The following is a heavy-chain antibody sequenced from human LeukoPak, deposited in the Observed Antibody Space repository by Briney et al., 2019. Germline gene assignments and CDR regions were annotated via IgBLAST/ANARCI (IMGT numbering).Heavy chain of an antibody. CDR3: ARAFGVVIRTTNFDY. J-gene: IGHJ4*02. D-gene: IGHD3-3*01. Sequence: ASVKVSCKASGYTFTSYYLHWVRQPPGQGREGMGIINRSGGSTIYAQKSQGRVTMTRDTYTSTVYMEQSSLRSEDTAVYYCARAFGVVIRTTNFDYWGQGTLVTVSS. V-gene: IGHV1-46*01. CDR1: GYTFTSYY. CDR2: INRSGGST.